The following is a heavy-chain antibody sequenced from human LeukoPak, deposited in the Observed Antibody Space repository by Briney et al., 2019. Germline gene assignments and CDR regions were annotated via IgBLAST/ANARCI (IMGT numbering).Heavy chain of an antibody. V-gene: IGHV1-18*01. J-gene: IGHJ3*02. Sequence: ASVKVSCKSSGYTLSSYGISWVRQAPGQGLEWMGWISAYNGHTNYAQKVQGRVTMTTDTSTSTAYMELRSLRSDDTAVYYCARRHFDVLTGYAYDAFPIWGQGTMVTVSS. CDR3: ARRHFDVLTGYAYDAFPI. CDR2: ISAYNGHT. CDR1: GYTLSSYG. D-gene: IGHD3-9*01.